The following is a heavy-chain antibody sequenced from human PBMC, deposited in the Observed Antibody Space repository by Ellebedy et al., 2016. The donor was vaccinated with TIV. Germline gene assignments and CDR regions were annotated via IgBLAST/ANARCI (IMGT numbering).Heavy chain of an antibody. CDR2: IKQDGSEK. V-gene: IGHV3-7*01. Sequence: GESLKISXAASGFTFSAYWMHWVRQAPGKGLEWVANIKQDGSEKYYVDSVKGRFTISRDNAKNSLYLQMNSLRAEDTAVYYCARALGGGHCYWGQGTLVTVYS. CDR1: GFTFSAYW. CDR3: ARALGGGHCY. D-gene: IGHD2-21*02. J-gene: IGHJ4*02.